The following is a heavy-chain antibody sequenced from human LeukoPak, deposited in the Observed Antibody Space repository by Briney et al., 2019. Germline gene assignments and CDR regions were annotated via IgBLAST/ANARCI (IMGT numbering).Heavy chain of an antibody. V-gene: IGHV3-30*04. Sequence: GGSLRLSCVASGFSFSNYSMHWVRQAPGKGLEWVADISFDGNNKYSADSVKGRSTISRDNSKNALYLQLNSLRAEDTAMSYCARGSAVTLGGYYFDYWGQGTLVTVSS. CDR1: GFSFSNYS. D-gene: IGHD4-17*01. J-gene: IGHJ4*02. CDR2: ISFDGNNK. CDR3: ARGSAVTLGGYYFDY.